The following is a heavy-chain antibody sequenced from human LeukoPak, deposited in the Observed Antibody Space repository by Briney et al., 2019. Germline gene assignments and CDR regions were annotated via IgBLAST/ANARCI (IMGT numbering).Heavy chain of an antibody. CDR1: GGSISSGGYY. D-gene: IGHD4-17*01. J-gene: IGHJ4*02. Sequence: SETLSLTCTVSGGSISSGGYYWSWIRQHPGKGLEWIGYIYYSGSTYYNPSLKSRVTISVDTSKNQFSLKLSSVTAADTAVYYCARVPYGDYKEFDYWGQGTLVTVSS. V-gene: IGHV4-31*03. CDR3: ARVPYGDYKEFDY. CDR2: IYYSGST.